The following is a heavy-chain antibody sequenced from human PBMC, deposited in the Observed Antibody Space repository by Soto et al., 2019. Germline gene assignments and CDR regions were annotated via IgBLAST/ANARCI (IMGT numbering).Heavy chain of an antibody. CDR2: IFWNDDK. CDR3: ARIVIGPAAPQIDS. J-gene: IGHJ4*02. CDR1: GFSLSTYGVG. Sequence: QITLKESGPTLVKPTQTLTLTCSFSGFSLSTYGVGGPLISQPPGKALEWLALIFWNDDKFYTSSLRNRFTITKDTSKNQVILTLTNMEPEDAATYYCARIVIGPAAPQIDSGCPGTLVTVSS. D-gene: IGHD6-6*01. V-gene: IGHV2-5*01.